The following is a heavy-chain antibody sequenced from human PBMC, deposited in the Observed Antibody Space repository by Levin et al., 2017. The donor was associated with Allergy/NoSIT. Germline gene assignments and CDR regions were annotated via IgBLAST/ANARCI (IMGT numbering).Heavy chain of an antibody. CDR1: GYTFTGYY. V-gene: IGHV1-2*02. J-gene: IGHJ4*02. Sequence: ASVKVSCKASGYTFTGYYMHWVRQAPGQGLEWMGWINPNSGGTNYAQKFQGRVTMTRDTSISTAYMELSRLRSDDTAVYYCAREGDTYYDYVWGSYRQLPFDYWGQGTLVTVSS. CDR3: AREGDTYYDYVWGSYRQLPFDY. CDR2: INPNSGGT. D-gene: IGHD3-16*02.